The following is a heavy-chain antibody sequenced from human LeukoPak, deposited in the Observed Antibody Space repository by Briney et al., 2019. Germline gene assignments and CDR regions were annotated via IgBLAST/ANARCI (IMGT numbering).Heavy chain of an antibody. V-gene: IGHV3-21*01. CDR1: GFTFSSYG. CDR2: ISSSSSYI. J-gene: IGHJ3*02. D-gene: IGHD6-19*01. Sequence: GGSLRLSCAASGFTFSSYGMNWVRQAPGKGLEWVSSISSSSSYIYYADSVKGRFTISRDNAKNSLYLQMNSLRAEDTAVYYCARDRSSAGWYDAFDIWGQGTMVTVSS. CDR3: ARDRSSAGWYDAFDI.